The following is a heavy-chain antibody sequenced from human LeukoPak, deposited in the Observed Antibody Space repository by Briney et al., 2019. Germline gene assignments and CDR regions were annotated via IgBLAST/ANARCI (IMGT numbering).Heavy chain of an antibody. J-gene: IGHJ4*02. D-gene: IGHD6-19*01. CDR2: IYTSGST. CDR3: ARDSHRIAVAGPSFDY. Sequence: PSETLSLTCTVSGGSISSGSYYWSWIRQPAGKGLEWIGRIYTSGSTNYNPSLKSRVTMSVDTSKNQFSLKLSSVTAADTAVYYCARDSHRIAVAGPSFDYWGQGTLVTVSS. V-gene: IGHV4-61*02. CDR1: GGSISSGSYY.